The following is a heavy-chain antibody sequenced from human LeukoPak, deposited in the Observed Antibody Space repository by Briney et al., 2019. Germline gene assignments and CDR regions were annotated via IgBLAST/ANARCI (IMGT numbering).Heavy chain of an antibody. Sequence: PGGSLRLSCAASGFIFSSYGMHWVRQAPGKGLEWVSVISYDGSNKYYADSVKGRFTISRDNSKNTLYLQMNSLRAEDTAVYYCAKDGPRVLRYFDWLLVGYGMDVWGQGTTVTVSS. J-gene: IGHJ6*02. CDR2: ISYDGSNK. V-gene: IGHV3-30*18. CDR1: GFIFSSYG. CDR3: AKDGPRVLRYFDWLLVGYGMDV. D-gene: IGHD3-9*01.